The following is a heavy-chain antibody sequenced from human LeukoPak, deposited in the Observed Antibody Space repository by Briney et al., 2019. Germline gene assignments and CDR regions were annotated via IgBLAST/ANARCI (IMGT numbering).Heavy chain of an antibody. CDR1: GYAFINYG. CDR3: ARVQDTMVRGVITPNFDY. CDR2: ISAHNGHT. D-gene: IGHD3-10*01. J-gene: IGHJ4*02. V-gene: IGHV1-18*01. Sequence: ASVRVSCKASGYAFINYGITWVRQAPGQGLEWMGWISAHNGHTNYAQKLQGRVTMTTDTSTSTAYMELRSLRSDDTAVYYCARVQDTMVRGVITPNFDYWGQGTLVTVSS.